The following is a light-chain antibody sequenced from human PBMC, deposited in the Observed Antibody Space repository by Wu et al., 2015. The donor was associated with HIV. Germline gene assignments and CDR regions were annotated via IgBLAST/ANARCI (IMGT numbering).Light chain of an antibody. CDR1: QSVNSK. Sequence: EIVMTQSPVTLSVSSGERATLSCRASQSVNSKVAWYQQKPGQSPRLLIYGPSTRATGIPPRFTGSGSGTEFTLTISSLQSEDFAVYYCQQYNYWPTFGGGTKVEIK. J-gene: IGKJ4*01. CDR3: QQYNYWPT. V-gene: IGKV3-15*01. CDR2: GPS.